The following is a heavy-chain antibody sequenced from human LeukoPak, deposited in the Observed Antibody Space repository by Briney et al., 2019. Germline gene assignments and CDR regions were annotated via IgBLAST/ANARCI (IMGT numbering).Heavy chain of an antibody. D-gene: IGHD6-13*01. CDR2: IDEKRRT. Sequence: SETLSLTCAVYGSFSDHSWSWVRQPPGKGLEWIGEIDEKRRTSYSPSLTSRVTMSVDTSKNQFSPKLSSVTAADTAVYFCARHGGPYTWYPYYYYYMDVWGKGTSVTVSS. J-gene: IGHJ6*03. CDR3: ARHGGPYTWYPYYYYYMDV. V-gene: IGHV4-34*01. CDR1: GSFSDHS.